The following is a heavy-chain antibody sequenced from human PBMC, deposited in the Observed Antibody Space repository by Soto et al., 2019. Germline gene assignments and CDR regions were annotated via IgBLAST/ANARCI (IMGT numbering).Heavy chain of an antibody. CDR3: ARGTYGDY. D-gene: IGHD4-17*01. CDR2: ISAHNGNT. V-gene: IGHV1-18*01. CDR1: GYAFTTYG. Sequence: QVHLVQSGAEVKKPGASVKVSCKGSGYAFTTYGITWVRQAPGQGLEWMGWISAHNGNTNYAQKLQGRVTVTRDTSTSTSYMELRSLRSDDTAVYYCARGTYGDYWGQGALVTVSS. J-gene: IGHJ4*02.